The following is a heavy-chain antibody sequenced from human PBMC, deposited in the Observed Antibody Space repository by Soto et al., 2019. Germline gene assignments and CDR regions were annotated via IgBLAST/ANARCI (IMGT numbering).Heavy chain of an antibody. V-gene: IGHV4-59*08. CDR2: IYYSGST. J-gene: IGHJ4*02. Sequence: SETLSLTCTVSGGSISSYYWSWIRQPPGKGMEWIGYIYYSGSTNYDPTLNIRDTITGDTTKNQFFLKLSSVTAADTAVYYCARLTGYYGSGSYPDYWGKGTLVTVS. CDR1: GGSISSYY. CDR3: ARLTGYYGSGSYPDY. D-gene: IGHD3-10*01.